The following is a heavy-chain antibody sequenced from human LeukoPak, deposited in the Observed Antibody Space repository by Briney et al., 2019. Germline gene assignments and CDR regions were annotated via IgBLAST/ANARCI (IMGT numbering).Heavy chain of an antibody. CDR3: TRDSGTTGEVKFDP. CDR2: IYSSGTI. Sequence: SETLSLTCSVSGGSMSSYYWSWIRQPAGKGLEWFGRIYSSGTITYNPSLQSRVTMSVDTSKNEFSLKMSSVTAADTAVYYCTRDSGTTGEVKFDPWGQGTLVAVSS. D-gene: IGHD3-10*01. V-gene: IGHV4-4*07. J-gene: IGHJ5*02. CDR1: GGSMSSYY.